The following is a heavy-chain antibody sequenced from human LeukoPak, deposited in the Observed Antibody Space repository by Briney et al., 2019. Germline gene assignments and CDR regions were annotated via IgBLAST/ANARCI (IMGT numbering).Heavy chain of an antibody. D-gene: IGHD3-10*01. V-gene: IGHV4-34*01. CDR2: INHSGST. Sequence: SETLSLTCAVYGGSFSGYYWSWIRQPPGKGLEWIGEINHSGSTNYNPSLKSRVTISVDTSKNQFSLKLSSVTAADTAVYYCARGRLGYYGSESYHKGFDPWGQGTLVTVSS. CDR1: GGSFSGYY. J-gene: IGHJ5*02. CDR3: ARGRLGYYGSESYHKGFDP.